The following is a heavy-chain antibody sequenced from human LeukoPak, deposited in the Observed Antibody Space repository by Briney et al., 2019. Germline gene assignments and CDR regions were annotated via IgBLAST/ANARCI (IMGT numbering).Heavy chain of an antibody. V-gene: IGHV4-59*01. CDR1: GRSISSYY. CDR2: IYYSGST. Sequence: LETLSLTCTVSGRSISSYYWSWIRQPPGKGLEWIGYIYYSGSTNYNPSLKSRVTISLDTSKNQFSLKLSSVTAADTAVYYCARDGGYTSGWFDWGQGTLVTVSS. J-gene: IGHJ4*02. D-gene: IGHD6-19*01. CDR3: ARDGGYTSGWFD.